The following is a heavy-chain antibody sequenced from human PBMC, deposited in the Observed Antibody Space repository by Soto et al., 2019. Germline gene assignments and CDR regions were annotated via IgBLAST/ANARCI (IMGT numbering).Heavy chain of an antibody. CDR3: ARGLHSLFDY. CDR2: IWYDGNNK. CDR1: GFTFSNYG. V-gene: IGHV3-33*01. J-gene: IGHJ4*02. D-gene: IGHD2-21*01. Sequence: GGSLRLSCAASGFTFSNYGMHWVRQAPGKGLEWVAVIWYDGNNKFYADSVKGRFTISRDNSNNTLYVQMTSLRAEDTAVYYCARGLHSLFDYWGQGTLVTVSS.